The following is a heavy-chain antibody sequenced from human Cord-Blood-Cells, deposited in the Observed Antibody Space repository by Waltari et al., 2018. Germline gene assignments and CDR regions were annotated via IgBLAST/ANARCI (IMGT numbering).Heavy chain of an antibody. J-gene: IGHJ4*02. D-gene: IGHD3-10*01. V-gene: IGHV1-24*01. CDR2: FDPEDGET. CDR3: ATEFKGYGSGSYYFDY. CDR1: GYTLTELP. Sequence: QVQLVQSGAEVKKPGASVKVSCKVSGYTLTELPMPWVRQAPGKGREWMGGFDPEDGETIDAQKFQGRVTMTEDTSTDTAYMELSSLISEDTAVYYCATEFKGYGSGSYYFDYWGQGTLVTVSS.